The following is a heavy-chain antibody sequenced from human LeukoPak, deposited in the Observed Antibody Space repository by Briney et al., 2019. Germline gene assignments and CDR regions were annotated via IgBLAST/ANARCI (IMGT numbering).Heavy chain of an antibody. CDR2: ISGSGGAT. Sequence: GGSLRLSCAASGFTFSSYAMTWVRQAPGKGLEWVSGISGSGGATYSADSVKGRFTISRDNPKNTLYLQMDSLRADDTAVYYCAREGSLGWGQGTMVTVSS. CDR3: AREGSLG. D-gene: IGHD3-10*01. J-gene: IGHJ3*01. CDR1: GFTFSSYA. V-gene: IGHV3-23*01.